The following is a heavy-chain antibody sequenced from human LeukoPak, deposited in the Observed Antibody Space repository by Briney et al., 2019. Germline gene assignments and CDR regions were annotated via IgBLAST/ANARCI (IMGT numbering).Heavy chain of an antibody. CDR2: INHSGST. CDR1: GGSFSGYY. V-gene: IGHV4-34*01. D-gene: IGHD6-25*01. Sequence: PSETLSLTCAVYGGSFSGYYWTWIRQTPGKGLEWIGEINHSGSTNYNPSLKSRFTVSVDTSKNQFSLKMRSVTAADTGVYYCARARGTEAIDSWGQGTLVTVPS. CDR3: ARARGTEAIDS. J-gene: IGHJ4*02.